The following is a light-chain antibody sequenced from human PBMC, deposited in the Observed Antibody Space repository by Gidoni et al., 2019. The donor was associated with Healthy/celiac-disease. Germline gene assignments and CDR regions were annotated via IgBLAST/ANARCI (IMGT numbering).Light chain of an antibody. CDR1: QSVLYSSNNKNY. V-gene: IGKV4-1*01. Sequence: DIVMTQSPDSLAVSLGERATINCKSSQSVLYSSNNKNYLAWYQQKPGQLPKLLIYWASTRESGVPDRFSGSGSGTDFTLTISSLQAEDVAVYYCQQYYSTLLTFXGXTKVEIK. J-gene: IGKJ4*01. CDR3: QQYYSTLLT. CDR2: WAS.